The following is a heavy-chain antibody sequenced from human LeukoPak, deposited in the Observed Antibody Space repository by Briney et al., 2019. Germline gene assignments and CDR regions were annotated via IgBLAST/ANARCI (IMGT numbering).Heavy chain of an antibody. CDR2: IYSGGST. Sequence: GGSLRLSCAASGFTVSSNYMSWVRQAPGKGLEWVSVIYSGGSTYYADSVKGRFTISRDNAKNSLYLQMNSLRAEDTAVYYCARESGYYLGNSAFDIWGQGTMVTVS. CDR3: ARESGYYLGNSAFDI. D-gene: IGHD3-22*01. J-gene: IGHJ3*02. V-gene: IGHV3-66*01. CDR1: GFTVSSNY.